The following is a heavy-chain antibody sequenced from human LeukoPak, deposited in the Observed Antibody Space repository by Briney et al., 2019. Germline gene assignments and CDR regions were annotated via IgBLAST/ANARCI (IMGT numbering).Heavy chain of an antibody. CDR3: ARDQYYDSKGWFDP. D-gene: IGHD3-16*01. J-gene: IGHJ5*02. Sequence: SVKVSCKASGGTFSSYAISWVRQAPGQGLEWMGGIIPIFGTANYAQKFQGRVTITADKSTSTAYMELSSLRSDDTAVYYCARDQYYDSKGWFDPWGQGTLVTVSS. V-gene: IGHV1-69*06. CDR2: IIPIFGTA. CDR1: GGTFSSYA.